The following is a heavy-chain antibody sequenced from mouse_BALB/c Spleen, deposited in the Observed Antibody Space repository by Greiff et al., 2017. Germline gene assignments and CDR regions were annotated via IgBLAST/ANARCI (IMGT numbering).Heavy chain of an antibody. Sequence: QVQLQQPGAELVKPGASVKLSCKASGYTFTSYWMHWVKQRPGQGLEWIGEINPSNGRTNYNEKFKSKATLTVDKSSSTAYMQLSSLTSEDSAVYYCASLCGYEGTVYAMDYWGQGTSVTVSS. D-gene: IGHD2-2*01. CDR2: INPSNGRT. CDR3: ASLCGYEGTVYAMDY. CDR1: GYTFTSYW. V-gene: IGHV1S81*02. J-gene: IGHJ4*01.